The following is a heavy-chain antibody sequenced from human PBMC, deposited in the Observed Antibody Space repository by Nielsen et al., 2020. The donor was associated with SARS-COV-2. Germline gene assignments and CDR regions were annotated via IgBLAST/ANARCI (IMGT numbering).Heavy chain of an antibody. CDR3: AKDEKCSGGSCYMGSLDY. D-gene: IGHD2-15*01. V-gene: IGHV3-23*01. CDR1: GFTFSSYA. Sequence: GESLKISCAASGFTFSSYAMSWVRQAPGEGLEWVSAISGSGGSTYYADSVKGRFTISRDNSKNTLYLQMNSLRAEDTAVYYCAKDEKCSGGSCYMGSLDYWGQGTLVTVSS. J-gene: IGHJ4*02. CDR2: ISGSGGST.